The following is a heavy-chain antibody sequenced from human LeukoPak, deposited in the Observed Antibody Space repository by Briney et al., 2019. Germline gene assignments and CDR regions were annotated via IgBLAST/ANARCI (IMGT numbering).Heavy chain of an antibody. CDR2: INPSGGST. J-gene: IGHJ4*02. Sequence: ASVKVSCKASGYTFTSYYMHWVRQAPGQGLEWMGIINPSGGSTSYAQKFQGRVTMTRDTSTSTIYMELSSLRSEDTAVYYCARRGIAVAGPDYWGQGTLVTVSS. V-gene: IGHV1-46*01. CDR3: ARRGIAVAGPDY. D-gene: IGHD6-19*01. CDR1: GYTFTSYY.